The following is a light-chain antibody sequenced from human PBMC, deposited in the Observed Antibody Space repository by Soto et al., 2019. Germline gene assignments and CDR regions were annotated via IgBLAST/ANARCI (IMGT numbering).Light chain of an antibody. CDR1: SSDVGGYNY. J-gene: IGLJ3*02. Sequence: QSALTQPASVSGSPGQSITISCTGTSSDVGGYNYVSWYQQHPGKAPQVMIYDVTSRPSGVSNRFSGSKSGNTASLTISGLQAEDEADYYCSSYTSSSTPLVFGGGTKLTVL. CDR2: DVT. CDR3: SSYTSSSTPLV. V-gene: IGLV2-14*01.